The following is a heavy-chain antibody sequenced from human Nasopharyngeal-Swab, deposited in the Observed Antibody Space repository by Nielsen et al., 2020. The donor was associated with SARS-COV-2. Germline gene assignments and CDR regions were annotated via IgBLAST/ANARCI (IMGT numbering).Heavy chain of an antibody. D-gene: IGHD6-19*01. V-gene: IGHV4-59*01. Sequence: SETLSLTCTVSGGSIRSYYWSWIRQPPGKGLEWIGYIYYSGSTNYNPSLKSRVTISVDTSKNQFSLKVNSVTAADTAVYYCARDRLSGLDYWGQETLVTVSS. CDR1: GGSIRSYY. CDR2: IYYSGST. CDR3: ARDRLSGLDY. J-gene: IGHJ4*02.